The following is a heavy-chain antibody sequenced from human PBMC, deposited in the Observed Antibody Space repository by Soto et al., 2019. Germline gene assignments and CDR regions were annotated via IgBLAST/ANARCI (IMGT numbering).Heavy chain of an antibody. V-gene: IGHV4-59*01. Sequence: SETLSLTCTVSGGSISRYYWSWIRQPPGKGLEWIGYIYYSGSTNYNPSLKSRVTISVDTSKNQFSLKLSSVTAADTAVYYCARGRNYARSAYYFDYWGQGTLVTVSS. CDR3: ARGRNYARSAYYFDY. J-gene: IGHJ4*02. D-gene: IGHD1-7*01. CDR2: IYYSGST. CDR1: GGSISRYY.